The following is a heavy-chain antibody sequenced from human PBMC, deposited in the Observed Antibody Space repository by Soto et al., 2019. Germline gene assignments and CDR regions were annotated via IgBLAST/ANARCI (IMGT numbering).Heavy chain of an antibody. J-gene: IGHJ3*02. Sequence: GGSLRLSCAASGFTFSSYGMHWVRQAPGKGLEWVSSISSSSSYIYYADSVKGRFTISRDNAKNSLYLQMNSLRAEDTAVYYCAREPETTFAFDIWGQGTMVTVSS. CDR1: GFTFSSYG. CDR3: AREPETTFAFDI. CDR2: ISSSSSYI. V-gene: IGHV3-21*01. D-gene: IGHD4-17*01.